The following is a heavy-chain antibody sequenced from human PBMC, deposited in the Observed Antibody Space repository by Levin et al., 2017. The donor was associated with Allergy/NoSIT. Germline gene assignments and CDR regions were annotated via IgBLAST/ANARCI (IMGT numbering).Heavy chain of an antibody. Sequence: PSASVKVSCAASGFTFSNRAMTWVRQAAGKGLEWVSGITGDGEDTHYADSVQGRFTISRDNSKNTLFLQMNNLRADDTATYFCAKGNTIFGVGRLDYWGRGTPVTVSS. J-gene: IGHJ4*02. CDR2: ITGDGEDT. CDR3: AKGNTIFGVGRLDY. D-gene: IGHD3-3*01. V-gene: IGHV3-23*01. CDR1: GFTFSNRA.